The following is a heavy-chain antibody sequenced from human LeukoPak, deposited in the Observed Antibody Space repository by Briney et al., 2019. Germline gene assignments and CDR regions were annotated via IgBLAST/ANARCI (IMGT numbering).Heavy chain of an antibody. J-gene: IGHJ6*03. CDR1: GGSISSSSYY. Sequence: SETLSLTCTVSGGSISSSSYYWGWIRQPPGKGLEWIGSIYYSGSTYYNPSLKSRVTISVDTSKNQFSLKLSSVTAADTAVYYCAGVRFGELYYYYYYYMDVWGKGTTVTISS. CDR2: IYYSGST. V-gene: IGHV4-39*07. CDR3: AGVRFGELYYYYYYYMDV. D-gene: IGHD3-10*01.